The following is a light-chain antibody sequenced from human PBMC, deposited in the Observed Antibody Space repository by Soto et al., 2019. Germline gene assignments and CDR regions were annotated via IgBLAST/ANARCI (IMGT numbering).Light chain of an antibody. CDR2: RSD. V-gene: IGLV1-47*01. CDR3: AAWDDSVSGEL. Sequence: QSVLTQPPSASGTPGQRVTISCSGSRSNIGNNYVYWYQQFPGRAPKLLIYRSDQRPSGVPDRSSGSQSGSSASLAISGLRSEDEADYYCAAWDDSVSGELFGGGTKLTVL. CDR1: RSNIGNNY. J-gene: IGLJ3*02.